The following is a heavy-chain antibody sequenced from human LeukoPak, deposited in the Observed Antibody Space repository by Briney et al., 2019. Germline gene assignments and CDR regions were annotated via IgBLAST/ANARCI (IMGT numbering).Heavy chain of an antibody. D-gene: IGHD5-12*01. CDR1: GFTFSDYY. V-gene: IGHV3-11*06. Sequence: GGSLRLSCAASGFTFSDYYMSWIRQAPGKGLEWVSSISSSSSYIYYADSVKGRFTISRDNATNSLYLQMNSLRAEDTAVYYCARDATYSRGFDPWGQGTLVTVSS. J-gene: IGHJ5*02. CDR3: ARDATYSRGFDP. CDR2: ISSSSSYI.